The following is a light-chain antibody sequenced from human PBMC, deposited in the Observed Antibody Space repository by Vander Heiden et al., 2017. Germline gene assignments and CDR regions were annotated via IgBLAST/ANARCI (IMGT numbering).Light chain of an antibody. V-gene: IGKV1-33*01. CDR2: HAS. Sequence: DIQMTHSPSSLSASVGDRVTITCQPIQDSSNDLNWYQQKPGKAPRLLIYHASNLETGVPERFSGSGSGTDFTLTISRLEPEDVATYYCKQDANLPLTFGGGTKVEMK. CDR1: QDSSND. J-gene: IGKJ4*01. CDR3: KQDANLPLT.